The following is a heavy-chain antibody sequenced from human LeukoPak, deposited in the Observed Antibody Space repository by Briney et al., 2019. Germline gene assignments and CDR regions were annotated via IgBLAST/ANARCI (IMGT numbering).Heavy chain of an antibody. D-gene: IGHD3-10*01. CDR1: GFTFNNYG. Sequence: PGGSLRLSCAGSGFTFNNYGIHWVRQAPGKGLEWVAVISFDGSDKYYADSVKGRFTISRDHSKNTLYLQMNSLRAEDTAVYYCARDGLGSRITMVRGVIIHKTYYYYMDVWGKGTTVTVSS. V-gene: IGHV3-30*03. CDR3: ARDGLGSRITMVRGVIIHKTYYYYMDV. CDR2: ISFDGSDK. J-gene: IGHJ6*03.